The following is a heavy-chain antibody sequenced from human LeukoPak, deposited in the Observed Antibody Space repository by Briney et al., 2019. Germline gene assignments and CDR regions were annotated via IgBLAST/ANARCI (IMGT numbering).Heavy chain of an antibody. CDR2: ISAYNGNT. CDR1: GYTFTSYG. CDR3: ARGVLYGDYVGWFDP. V-gene: IGHV1-18*01. Sequence: EASVKVSCKASGYTFTSYGISWVRQAPGQGLEWMGWISAYNGNTNYAQKLQGRVTMTTDTSTSTAYMELRSLRSDDTAVYYCARGVLYGDYVGWFDPWGQGTLVTVSS. D-gene: IGHD4-17*01. J-gene: IGHJ5*02.